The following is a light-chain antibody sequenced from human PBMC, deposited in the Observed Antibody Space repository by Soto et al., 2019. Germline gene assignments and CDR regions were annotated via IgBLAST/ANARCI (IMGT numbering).Light chain of an antibody. V-gene: IGLV2-14*01. CDR1: SSDVGGYNY. CDR2: DVS. J-gene: IGLJ1*01. CDR3: SSYTISNTLV. Sequence: QSVLTQPAPVSGSPGQSITISCTGTSSDVGGYNYVSWYQQYPGKAPKLMIYDVSNRPSGVSNRFSGSKSGNTASLTISGLQAEDEADYYCSSYTISNTLVFGSGTKVTV.